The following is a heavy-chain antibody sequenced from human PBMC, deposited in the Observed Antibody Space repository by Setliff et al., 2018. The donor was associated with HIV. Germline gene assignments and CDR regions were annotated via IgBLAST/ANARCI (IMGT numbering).Heavy chain of an antibody. CDR1: GYTFTDYG. D-gene: IGHD6-19*01. CDR2: ISAYNGNT. Sequence: GSVKVSCKASGYTFTDYGVFWVRRAPGQGLEWMGWISAYNGNTNYAQKLQGRVTMTTDTSTSTAYMELRSLRSDDTAVYYCARDRQQWLVYFDYWGQGTLVTVS. CDR3: ARDRQQWLVYFDY. V-gene: IGHV1-18*01. J-gene: IGHJ4*02.